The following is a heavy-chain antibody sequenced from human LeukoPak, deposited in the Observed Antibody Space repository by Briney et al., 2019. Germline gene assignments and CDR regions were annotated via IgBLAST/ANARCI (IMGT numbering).Heavy chain of an antibody. CDR2: IIPIFGTA. V-gene: IGHV1-69*05. CDR3: ARGEYCSSTSRHPEDWFDP. Sequence: GASVKVSCKASGGTFSSYAISWVRQAPGQGLEWMGGIIPIFGTANYAQKFQGRVTITTDESTSTAYMELSSLRSEDTAVYYCARGEYCSSTSRHPEDWFDPWGQGTLVTVSS. CDR1: GGTFSSYA. J-gene: IGHJ5*02. D-gene: IGHD2-2*01.